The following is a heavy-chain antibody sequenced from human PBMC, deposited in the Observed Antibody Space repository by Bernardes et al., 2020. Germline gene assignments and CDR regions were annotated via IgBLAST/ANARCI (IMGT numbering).Heavy chain of an antibody. CDR2: ISSSNSYI. V-gene: IGHV3-21*01. CDR3: ARAVSPDDAFDI. J-gene: IGHJ3*02. CDR1: GFTFSSYS. Sequence: GGSLRLSCAASGFTFSSYSMNWVRQAPGKGLEWVSSISSSNSYIYYADSVKGRFTISRDNAKNSLYLQMNSLRAEDTAVYYCARAVSPDDAFDIWGQGTMVTVSS.